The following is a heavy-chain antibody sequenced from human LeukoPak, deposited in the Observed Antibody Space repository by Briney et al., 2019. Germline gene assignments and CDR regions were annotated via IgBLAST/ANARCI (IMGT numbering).Heavy chain of an antibody. Sequence: ASVTVSCKASGYSFTSYGICWLRQAPGQGIEWMGWISAYNGNTNYAQKLQGRVTMTTDTSTSTAYMELRSLRTDDTALYYCARDYGDYVAFDIWGEGTMVTVSS. D-gene: IGHD4-17*01. V-gene: IGHV1-18*01. J-gene: IGHJ3*02. CDR3: ARDYGDYVAFDI. CDR2: ISAYNGNT. CDR1: GYSFTSYG.